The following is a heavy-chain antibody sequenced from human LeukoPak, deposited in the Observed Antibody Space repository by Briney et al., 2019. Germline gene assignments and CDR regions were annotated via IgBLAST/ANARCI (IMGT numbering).Heavy chain of an antibody. CDR2: FDPEDGET. Sequence: RASVKVSCQVSGYTLTELSMHWVRQAPGKGLEWMGGFDPEDGETIYAQKFQGRVTMTEDTSTDTAYMELSSLRSEDTAVYYCATSNEVGSTGDYWGQGTLVTVSS. V-gene: IGHV1-24*01. D-gene: IGHD1-26*01. CDR3: ATSNEVGSTGDY. CDR1: GYTLTELS. J-gene: IGHJ4*02.